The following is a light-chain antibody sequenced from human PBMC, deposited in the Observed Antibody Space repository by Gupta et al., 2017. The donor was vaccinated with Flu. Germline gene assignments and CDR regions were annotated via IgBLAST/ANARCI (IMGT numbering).Light chain of an antibody. CDR2: KAS. V-gene: IGKV1-5*03. Sequence: DIQMTRSHSTLSASVGDRVTITCRASKSISSWLAWYQQKPGKAPKLLIYKASSLESGVPSRFSGSGSGTEFTLNISSLQADDFATYYCQQYNSYTWTFGQGTKVEIK. CDR1: KSISSW. CDR3: QQYNSYTWT. J-gene: IGKJ1*01.